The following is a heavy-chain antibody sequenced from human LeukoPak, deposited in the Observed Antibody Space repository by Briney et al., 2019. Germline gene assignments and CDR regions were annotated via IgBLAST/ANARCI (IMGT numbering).Heavy chain of an antibody. V-gene: IGHV3-66*01. CDR2: IYSGGST. CDR3: AREDRYYGGGYYFDY. J-gene: IGHJ4*02. D-gene: IGHD3-10*01. CDR1: GFTVSSNY. Sequence: PWGSLRLSCAASGFTVSSNYMSWVRQAPGKGLEWVSVIYSGGSTYYADSVKGRFTISRDNSKNTLYLQMNSLRAEDTAVYYCAREDRYYGGGYYFDYWGQGTLVTVSS.